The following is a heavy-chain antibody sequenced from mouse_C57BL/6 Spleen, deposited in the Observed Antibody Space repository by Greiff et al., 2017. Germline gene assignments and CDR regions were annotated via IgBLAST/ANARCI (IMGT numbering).Heavy chain of an antibody. CDR3: ARCTTVVATNAMDY. Sequence: EVQVVESGGGLVKPGGSLKLSCAASGFTFSDYGMHWVRQAPEKGLEWVAYISSGSSTIYYADTVKGRFTISRDNAKNTLFLQMTSLRSEDTAMYYCARCTTVVATNAMDYWGQGTSVTVSS. CDR2: ISSGSSTI. V-gene: IGHV5-17*01. CDR1: GFTFSDYG. J-gene: IGHJ4*01. D-gene: IGHD1-1*01.